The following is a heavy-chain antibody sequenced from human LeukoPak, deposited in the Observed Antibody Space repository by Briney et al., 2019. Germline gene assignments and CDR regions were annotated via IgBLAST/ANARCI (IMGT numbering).Heavy chain of an antibody. CDR1: GFTFSSYA. Sequence: SGGSLRLSCAASGFTFSSYAMSWVRQAPGKGLEWVSAISGSGGGTYYADSVKGRFTISRDNSKNTLYVQMNSLRAADTAVYYCAKAAGRGYNYGDYFDYWGQGTLVTVSS. J-gene: IGHJ4*02. D-gene: IGHD5-18*01. CDR2: ISGSGGGT. CDR3: AKAAGRGYNYGDYFDY. V-gene: IGHV3-23*01.